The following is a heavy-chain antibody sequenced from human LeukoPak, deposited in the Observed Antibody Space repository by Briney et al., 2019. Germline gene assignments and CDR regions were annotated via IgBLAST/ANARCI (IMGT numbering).Heavy chain of an antibody. CDR1: GGSISSSSYY. D-gene: IGHD3-10*01. J-gene: IGHJ5*02. CDR2: IYYSGST. CDR3: ARSEGYYYGSGRLYNWFDP. Sequence: SETLSLTCTVSGGSISSSSYYWGWIRQPPGKGLEWIGSIYYSGSTNYNPSLKSRVTISVDTSKNQFSLKLSSVTAADTAVYYCARSEGYYYGSGRLYNWFDPWGQGTLVTVSS. V-gene: IGHV4-39*07.